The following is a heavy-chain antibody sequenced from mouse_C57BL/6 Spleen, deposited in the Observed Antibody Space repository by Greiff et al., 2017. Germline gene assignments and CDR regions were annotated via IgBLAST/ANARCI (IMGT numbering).Heavy chain of an antibody. Sequence: EVKLMESGGDLVKPGGSLKLSCAASGFTFSSYVMSWVRQTPDKRLEWVATISSGGSYTYYPDSVKGRFTISRDNAKNTLYLQMSSLKSEDTAMYYCARLDYDGGYYAMDYWGQGTSVTVSS. CDR2: ISSGGSYT. V-gene: IGHV5-6*01. J-gene: IGHJ4*01. CDR3: ARLDYDGGYYAMDY. D-gene: IGHD2-4*01. CDR1: GFTFSSYV.